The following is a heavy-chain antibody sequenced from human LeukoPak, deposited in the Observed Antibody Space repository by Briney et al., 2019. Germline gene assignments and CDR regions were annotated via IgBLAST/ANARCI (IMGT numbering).Heavy chain of an antibody. CDR3: ANPRFGELFPLDY. Sequence: GGSLKLSCAASGFTFSSYAMSWVRQAPGKGLEWVSAISGSGGSTYYADSVKGRFTISRDNSKNTLYLQMNSLRAEDTAVYYCANPRFGELFPLDYWGQGTLVTVSS. V-gene: IGHV3-23*01. D-gene: IGHD3-10*01. CDR1: GFTFSSYA. J-gene: IGHJ4*02. CDR2: ISGSGGST.